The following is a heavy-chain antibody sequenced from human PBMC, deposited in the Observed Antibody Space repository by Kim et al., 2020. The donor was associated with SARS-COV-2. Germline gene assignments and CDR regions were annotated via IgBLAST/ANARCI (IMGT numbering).Heavy chain of an antibody. V-gene: IGHV3-23*01. CDR1: GFTFSSYA. D-gene: IGHD6-13*01. CDR3: AKDQEDDAAAGTDLGY. Sequence: GGSLRLSCAASGFTFSSYAMSWVRQAPGKGLEWVSAISGSGGSTYYADSVKGRFTISRDNSKNTLYLQMNSLRAEDTAVYYCAKDQEDDAAAGTDLGYWGQGTLVTVSS. CDR2: ISGSGGST. J-gene: IGHJ4*02.